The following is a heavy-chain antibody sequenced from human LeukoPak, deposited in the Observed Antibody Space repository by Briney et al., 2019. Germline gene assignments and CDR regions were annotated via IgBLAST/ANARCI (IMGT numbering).Heavy chain of an antibody. D-gene: IGHD3-10*01. J-gene: IGHJ4*02. V-gene: IGHV3-7*04. Sequence: PGGSLRLSCTASGFTFGDYAMSWFRQAPGKGLEWVANIKEDGSEKYYVDSVKGRFTISRDNAKDSLYLQMNSLRAEDTAVYYCSGGSRFVDYWGQGTLVTVSS. CDR3: SGGSRFVDY. CDR2: IKEDGSEK. CDR1: GFTFGDYA.